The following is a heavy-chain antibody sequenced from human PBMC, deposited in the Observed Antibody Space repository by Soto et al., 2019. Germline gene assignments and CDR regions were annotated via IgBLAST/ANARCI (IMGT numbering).Heavy chain of an antibody. D-gene: IGHD3-3*01. CDR1: GFTFSSYG. Sequence: QVQLVESGGGVVQPGRSLRLSCAASGFTFSSYGMHWVRQAPGKGLEWVAVIWYDGSNKYYADSVKGRFTISRDNSKHTLFLQMNSLRAEDTAVSYGAREGLRYYDFWSGHSKTTHYYYGMDVWGQGTTVTVSS. J-gene: IGHJ6*02. CDR3: AREGLRYYDFWSGHSKTTHYYYGMDV. V-gene: IGHV3-33*01. CDR2: IWYDGSNK.